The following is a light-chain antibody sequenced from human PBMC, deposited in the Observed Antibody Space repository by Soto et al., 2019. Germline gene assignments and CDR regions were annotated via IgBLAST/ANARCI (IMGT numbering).Light chain of an antibody. Sequence: QSALTQPASVSGSPGQSITISCTGTSNDIGSYNLVSWYQHHPGKAPRLIIYDVNNRPSGVPDRFSGSKSGNTASLTVSGLQAEDEADYYCSSFAGSNNFPYVFGTGTKLTVL. CDR3: SSFAGSNNFPYV. CDR1: SNDIGSYNL. V-gene: IGLV2-8*01. CDR2: DVN. J-gene: IGLJ1*01.